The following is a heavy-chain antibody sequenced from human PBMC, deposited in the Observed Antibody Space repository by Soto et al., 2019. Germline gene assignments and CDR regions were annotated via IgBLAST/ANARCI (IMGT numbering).Heavy chain of an antibody. CDR1: GFTFSSYA. D-gene: IGHD3-3*01. CDR3: ASADFWSGYYPPYYYYGMDV. Sequence: QVQLVESGGGVVQPGRSLRLSCAASGFTFSSYAISWVRQAPGQGLEWMGGIIPIFGTANYAQKFQGRVTITADESTSTAYMELSSLRSEDTAVYYCASADFWSGYYPPYYYYGMDVWGQGTTVTVSS. CDR2: IIPIFGTA. V-gene: IGHV1-69*01. J-gene: IGHJ6*02.